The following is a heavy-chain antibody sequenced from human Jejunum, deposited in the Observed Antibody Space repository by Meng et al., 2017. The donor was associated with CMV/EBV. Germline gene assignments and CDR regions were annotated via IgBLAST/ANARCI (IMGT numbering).Heavy chain of an antibody. D-gene: IGHD5-24*01. CDR1: GGSVNNYA. CDR2: IIAIFKTP. Sequence: VQLMQYGAEVKEPVSSMKVSCKSSGGSVNNYAFNWVRQAPRQGLEWMGGIIAIFKTPNYAQKFQGRLTITADESTGTSYMELTSLTSEDTAVYYCARGFLNGYQPFDYWGQGTLVTVSS. J-gene: IGHJ4*02. V-gene: IGHV1-69*12. CDR3: ARGFLNGYQPFDY.